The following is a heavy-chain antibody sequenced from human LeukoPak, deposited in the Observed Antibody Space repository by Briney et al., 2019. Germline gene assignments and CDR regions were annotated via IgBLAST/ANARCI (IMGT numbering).Heavy chain of an antibody. CDR2: IYYSGST. V-gene: IGHV4-31*03. Sequence: PSETLSLTCTVSGGSISSGGYYWSWIRQHPGKGLEWIGYIYYSGSTYYNPSLKSRVTISVDTSKNQFSLKLSSVTAADTAVYYCARGGPFPYYFDYWGQGTLVTVSS. CDR3: ARGGPFPYYFDY. J-gene: IGHJ4*02. CDR1: GGSISSGGYY. D-gene: IGHD2-21*01.